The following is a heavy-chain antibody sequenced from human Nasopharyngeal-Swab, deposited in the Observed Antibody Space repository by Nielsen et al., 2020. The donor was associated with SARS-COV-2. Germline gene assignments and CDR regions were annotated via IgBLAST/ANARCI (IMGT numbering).Heavy chain of an antibody. CDR2: ISYDGINK. D-gene: IGHD2-2*02. CDR1: GFIFSSYC. CDR3: ARGGYCSSTSCDTYYYYGMDV. V-gene: IGHV3-30*03. J-gene: IGHJ6*02. Sequence: GESLKISCAASGFIFSSYCMHWVRQAPGKGLEWVAVISYDGINKYNADSVKGRFTISRDNSKDTLYLQMNSLRAEDTAVYYCARGGYCSSTSCDTYYYYGMDVWGQGTTVTVSS.